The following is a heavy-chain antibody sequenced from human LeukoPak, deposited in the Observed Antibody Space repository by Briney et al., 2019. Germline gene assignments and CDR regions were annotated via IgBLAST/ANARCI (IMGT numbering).Heavy chain of an antibody. V-gene: IGHV4-61*01. CDR2: IYSSGST. CDR1: GGSFSSGYYY. CDR3: GRGFYCTGGSCLSN. D-gene: IGHD2-15*01. J-gene: IGHJ4*02. Sequence: PSETLSLTCTVSGGSFSSGYYYWNWIRQPPGKGLEWIGYIYSSGSTSYNPSLKSRVTISVDTSKNQFSLKLSSVTAADTAVYYCGRGFYCTGGSCLSNWGQGTLVTVSS.